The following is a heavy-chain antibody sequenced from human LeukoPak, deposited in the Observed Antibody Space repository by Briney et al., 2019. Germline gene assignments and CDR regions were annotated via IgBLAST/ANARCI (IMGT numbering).Heavy chain of an antibody. Sequence: PSETLSLTCAVYGGSFSDYYWSWIRQPPGKGLEWIGEINHSGSTNYNPSLKSRVTISVDTSKNQFSLKLSSVTAADTAVYYCARQTDYYDSSGYYPGADYFDYWGQGTLVTVSS. J-gene: IGHJ4*02. CDR1: GGSFSDYY. D-gene: IGHD3-22*01. CDR3: ARQTDYYDSSGYYPGADYFDY. CDR2: INHSGST. V-gene: IGHV4-34*01.